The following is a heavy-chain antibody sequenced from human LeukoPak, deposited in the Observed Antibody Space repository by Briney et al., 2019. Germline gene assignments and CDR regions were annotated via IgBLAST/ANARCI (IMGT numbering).Heavy chain of an antibody. D-gene: IGHD2-15*01. V-gene: IGHV3-23*01. J-gene: IGHJ6*03. CDR2: ISTTGGTT. CDR1: GLTFSSYG. Sequence: GGSLRLSCAASGLTFSSYGMSWVRQAPGRGLEWVSAISTTGGTTYYADSVGGRFTISRDNSRNTLYLQMNSLRAEDTAIYYCAKNGDRGAYCSGGTCYPYYYYYMDVWGKGTTVTISS. CDR3: AKNGDRGAYCSGGTCYPYYYYYMDV.